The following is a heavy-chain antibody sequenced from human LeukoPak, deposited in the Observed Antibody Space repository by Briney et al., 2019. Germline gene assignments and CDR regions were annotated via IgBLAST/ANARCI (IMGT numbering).Heavy chain of an antibody. CDR3: AKCGNSGCHLIDY. D-gene: IGHD5-12*01. V-gene: IGHV3-23*01. Sequence: GGSLRRSCAASGFTFSNYALSWVRQAPGKGLEWVSAISGRTGATYYADSEKGRFTISRDNSKSTLYLQMDSLRAEDTAVYYCAKCGNSGCHLIDYWGQGTLVTVSS. CDR2: ISGRTGAT. J-gene: IGHJ4*02. CDR1: GFTFSNYA.